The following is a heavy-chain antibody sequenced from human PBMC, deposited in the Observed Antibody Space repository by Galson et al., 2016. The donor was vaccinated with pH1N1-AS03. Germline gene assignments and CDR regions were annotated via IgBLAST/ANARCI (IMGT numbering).Heavy chain of an antibody. D-gene: IGHD2/OR15-2a*01. V-gene: IGHV3-72*01. Sequence: LRLSCAASGFTFSDYYMDWVRQAPGKGLEWVGRIRNKANGATTEYAASVKGRFTISRDDSKNSLFLQMDSLKTEDTAVYYCARSATVTSYFYYYSAMDVWGLGTTVTVSS. CDR3: ARSATVTSYFYYYSAMDV. CDR2: IRNKANGATT. J-gene: IGHJ6*02. CDR1: GFTFSDYY.